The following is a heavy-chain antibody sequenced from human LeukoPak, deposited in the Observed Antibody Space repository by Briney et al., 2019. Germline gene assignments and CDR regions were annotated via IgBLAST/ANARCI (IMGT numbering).Heavy chain of an antibody. CDR1: GDSISDYY. CDR3: ASAQSYDSSGYDY. CDR2: ISNSGST. J-gene: IGHJ4*02. Sequence: PSETLSLTCTVSGDSISDYYWSWIRQPPGKGLEWVGYISNSGSTNYNPSLKSRVTISVDTSKNQFSLKLSSVTAADTAVYYCASAQSYDSSGYDYWGQGTLVTVSS. V-gene: IGHV4-59*12. D-gene: IGHD3-22*01.